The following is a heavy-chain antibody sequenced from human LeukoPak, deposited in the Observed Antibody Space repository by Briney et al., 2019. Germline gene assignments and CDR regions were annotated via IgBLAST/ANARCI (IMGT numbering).Heavy chain of an antibody. CDR3: ARDHDSSGYYSRLFDY. CDR1: GGTFNTYV. D-gene: IGHD3-22*01. Sequence: ASVKVSCKASGGTFNTYVFSWVRQAPGQGLEWMGGIILFFGTTNFAQKFQGRVTISADESTSTAYMELSSLRSDDTAVYYCARDHDSSGYYSRLFDYWGQGTLVTVSS. CDR2: IILFFGTT. V-gene: IGHV1-69*13. J-gene: IGHJ4*02.